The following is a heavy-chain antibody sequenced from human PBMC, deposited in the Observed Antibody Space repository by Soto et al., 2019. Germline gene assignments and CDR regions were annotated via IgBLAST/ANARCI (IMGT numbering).Heavy chain of an antibody. CDR3: AHLTYYYDSSGYYSRAEYFQH. CDR1: GFSLSTSGVG. CDR2: IYWDDDK. V-gene: IGHV2-5*02. D-gene: IGHD3-22*01. Sequence: QITLKESGPTLVKPTQTLTLTCTFSGFSLSTSGVGVGWIRQPPGKALEWLVLIYWDDDKRYSPSLKSRLTINKDTSXNXVXLXXTNMDPADTATYYCAHLTYYYDSSGYYSRAEYFQHWGQGTLVTVSS. J-gene: IGHJ1*01.